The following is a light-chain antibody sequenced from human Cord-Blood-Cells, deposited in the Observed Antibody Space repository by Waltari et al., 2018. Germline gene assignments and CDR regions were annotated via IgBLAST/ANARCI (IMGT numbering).Light chain of an antibody. CDR2: GAS. J-gene: IGKJ1*01. V-gene: IGKV3-15*01. Sequence: EIVMTHSPATMSVSPGERATLPSRASQSVSSNLAWYQQNPGPAPRLLIYGASTRATGIPARFSGRGSGTEFTLTISSLQSEAFAVYYWQQYNNWPPWTFGQGTKVEIK. CDR1: QSVSSN. CDR3: QQYNNWPPWT.